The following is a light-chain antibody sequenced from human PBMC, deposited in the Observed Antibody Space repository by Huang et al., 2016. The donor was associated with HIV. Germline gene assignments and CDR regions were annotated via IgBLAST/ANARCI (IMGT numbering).Light chain of an antibody. CDR1: QSVLYTSNNKNC. V-gene: IGKV4-1*01. J-gene: IGKJ5*01. CDR3: QQNYSLPIT. CDR2: WST. Sequence: DIVMTQSPDSLPVSLGERAAINCKSSQSVLYTSNNKNCIAWVQQKPGQSPQLIIYWSTIRESWGADRFSGSGSGTDFTLTIDNLQAEDVAVYYCQQNYSLPITFGQGTRLEIK.